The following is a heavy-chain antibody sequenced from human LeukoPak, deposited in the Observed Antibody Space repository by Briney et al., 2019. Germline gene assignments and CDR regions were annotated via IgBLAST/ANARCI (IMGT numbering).Heavy chain of an antibody. CDR1: GFTFSSYW. CDR2: INSDGSST. J-gene: IGHJ6*02. Sequence: GGSLRLSCAASGFTFSSYWMHWVRQAPGKGLVWVSRINSDGSSTSYADSVKGRFTISRDNAKNTLYLQMNSLRAEDTAVYYCARDRVTYYDFWSGYFEDYGVDVWGQGTTVTVSS. V-gene: IGHV3-74*01. D-gene: IGHD3-3*01. CDR3: ARDRVTYYDFWSGYFEDYGVDV.